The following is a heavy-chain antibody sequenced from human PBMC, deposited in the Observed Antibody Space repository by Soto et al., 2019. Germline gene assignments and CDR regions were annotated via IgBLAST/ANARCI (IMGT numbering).Heavy chain of an antibody. V-gene: IGHV4-30-2*01. CDR2: IYHSGST. J-gene: IGHJ4*02. CDR1: GGSLSSGGYS. Sequence: QLQLQESGSGLVTPSQTLSLTCAVSGGSLSSGGYSWSWIRQPPGKGLEWIGYIYHSGSTYYNPSRKSRVTISVDRSKNQFSLKLSSVTAADTAVYDCAAGGGLPRYYWGQGTLVTVSS. CDR3: AAGGGLPRYY. D-gene: IGHD5-12*01.